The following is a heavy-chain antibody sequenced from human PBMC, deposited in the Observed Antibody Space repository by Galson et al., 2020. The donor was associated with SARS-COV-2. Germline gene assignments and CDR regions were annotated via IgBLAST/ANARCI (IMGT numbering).Heavy chain of an antibody. CDR2: IYYSGST. Sequence: SQTLSLTCTVSGGSVSSGSYYWSWIRQPPGKGLEWIGYIYYSGSTHYNPSLKSRVTISVDTSKNQFSLKLSSVTAADTAVYYCARGDSSSWYLGSNYFDYWGQGTLVTVSS. CDR1: GGSVSSGSYY. CDR3: ARGDSSSWYLGSNYFDY. V-gene: IGHV4-61*01. J-gene: IGHJ4*02. D-gene: IGHD6-13*01.